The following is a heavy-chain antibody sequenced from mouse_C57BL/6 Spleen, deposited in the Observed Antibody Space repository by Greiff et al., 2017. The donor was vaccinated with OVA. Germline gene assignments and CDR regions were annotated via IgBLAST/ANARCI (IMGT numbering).Heavy chain of an antibody. Sequence: QVQLKQSGAELVRPGASVKLSCKASGYTFTDYYINWVKQRPGQGLEWIARIYPGSGNTYYNEKFKGKATLTAEKSSSTAYMQLSSLTSEDSAVYFCARRYDYDGAWFAYGGQGTLVTVSA. J-gene: IGHJ3*01. CDR1: GYTFTDYY. V-gene: IGHV1-76*01. D-gene: IGHD2-4*01. CDR3: ARRYDYDGAWFAY. CDR2: IYPGSGNT.